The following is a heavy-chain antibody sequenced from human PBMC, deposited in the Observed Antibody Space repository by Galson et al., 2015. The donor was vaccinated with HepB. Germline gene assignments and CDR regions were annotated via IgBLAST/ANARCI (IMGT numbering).Heavy chain of an antibody. CDR3: ARDLYYDSSGYYLY. J-gene: IGHJ4*02. V-gene: IGHV3-66*01. CDR2: IYSGGST. CDR1: GFTVSSNY. Sequence: SLRLSCAASGFTVSSNYMSWVRQAPGKGLEWVSVIYSGGSTYYADSVKGRFTISRDNSKNTLYLQMNSLRAEDTAVYYCARDLYYDSSGYYLYWGQGTLVTVSS. D-gene: IGHD3-22*01.